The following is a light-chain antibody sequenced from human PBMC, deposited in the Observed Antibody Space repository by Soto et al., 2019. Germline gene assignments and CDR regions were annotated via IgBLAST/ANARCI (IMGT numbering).Light chain of an antibody. CDR1: QSVSSSY. J-gene: IGKJ4*01. Sequence: LLTQSPGTLSLSRGERATLSCRASQSVSSSYLAWYQQKPGQAPRLLIYGTSSRATGIPDRFSGSGSGTDFTLTISRLEPEDFAVYYCQQYGSSPPLSFGGGTKVDIK. CDR2: GTS. V-gene: IGKV3-20*01. CDR3: QQYGSSPPLS.